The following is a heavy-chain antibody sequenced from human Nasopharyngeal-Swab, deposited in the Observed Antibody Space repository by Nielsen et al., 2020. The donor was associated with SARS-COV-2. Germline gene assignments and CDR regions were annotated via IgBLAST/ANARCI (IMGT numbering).Heavy chain of an antibody. CDR2: ISSSSSYI. Sequence: GGSLRLSCAASGFTFNKYNLNWVRQAPGKGLEWVSSISSSSSYIYYADSVKGRFTISRDNAKNSFSLQMNSLRAEDTAVYYYARDGLDYDFWSAYFMDVWGQGTTVTVSS. D-gene: IGHD3-3*01. J-gene: IGHJ6*02. V-gene: IGHV3-21*01. CDR3: ARDGLDYDFWSAYFMDV. CDR1: GFTFNKYN.